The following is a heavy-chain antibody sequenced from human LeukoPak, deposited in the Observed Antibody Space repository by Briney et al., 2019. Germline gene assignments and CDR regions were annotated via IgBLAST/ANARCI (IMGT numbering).Heavy chain of an antibody. J-gene: IGHJ4*02. V-gene: IGHV7-4-1*02. Sequence: GASVKVSCKASGGTFTSYAMNWVRQAPGQGLEWMGWINTNTGNPTYARGFTGRFVFSLDTSVSTAYLQISSLKAEDTAVYYCAREVAAAEDDYWGQGTLVTVSS. CDR1: GGTFTSYA. D-gene: IGHD6-13*01. CDR3: AREVAAAEDDY. CDR2: INTNTGNP.